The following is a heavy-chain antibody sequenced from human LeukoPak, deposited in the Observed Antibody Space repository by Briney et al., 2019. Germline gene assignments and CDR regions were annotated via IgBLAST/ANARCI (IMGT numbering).Heavy chain of an antibody. D-gene: IGHD6-19*01. V-gene: IGHV4-34*01. CDR3: ARGRQWLVLRGGFDY. CDR1: GGSFSGYY. Sequence: PSETLSLTCAVYGGSFSGYYWSWIRQPPGKGLEWIGEINRSGSTNYNPSLKSRVTISVDTSKNQFSLKLSSVTAADTAVYYCARGRQWLVLRGGFDYWGQGTLVTVSS. CDR2: INRSGST. J-gene: IGHJ4*02.